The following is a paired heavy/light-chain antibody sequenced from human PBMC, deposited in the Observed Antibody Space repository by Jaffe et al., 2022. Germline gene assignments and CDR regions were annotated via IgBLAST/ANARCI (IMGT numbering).Heavy chain of an antibody. J-gene: IGHJ4*02. CDR1: GGSSSGYY. V-gene: IGHV4-34*01. CDR2: ITYSGST. Sequence: QVQLQQWGAGLLKPSETLSLTCGVYGGSSSGYYWRWIRQPPGKGLEWIGEITYSGSTTYNPSLKSRVTISVDTSKNQLSLRLSSVTAADTAVYYCARWEVGAASTSKRDYWGQGTLVTVSS. CDR3: ARWEVGAASTSKRDY. D-gene: IGHD2-15*01.
Light chain of an antibody. CDR1: SSDIGDNNY. J-gene: IGLJ1*01. CDR3: SSYTSSSTRI. Sequence: QSALTQPASVSGSPGQSITISCSGTSSDIGDNNYVSWYQQHPGKAPKLMIHDVSNRPSGVSNRFSGSKSGNTASLTISGLQTEDEADYYCSSYTSSSTRIFGTGTTVTVL. CDR2: DVS. V-gene: IGLV2-14*03.